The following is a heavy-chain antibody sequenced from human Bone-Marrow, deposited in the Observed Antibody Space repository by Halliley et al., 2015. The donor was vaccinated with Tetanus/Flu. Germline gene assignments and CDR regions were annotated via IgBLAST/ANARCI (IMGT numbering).Heavy chain of an antibody. Sequence: GIKWNSGSTGYAHSVKGRFTISRDNAKNSLYLQMNNLRAEDTAFYYCTRSRKNSGSYYFDAFDIWGQGTMVTVSS. CDR3: TRSRKNSGSYYFDAFDI. V-gene: IGHV3-20*03. J-gene: IGHJ3*02. CDR2: IKWNSGST. D-gene: IGHD1-26*01.